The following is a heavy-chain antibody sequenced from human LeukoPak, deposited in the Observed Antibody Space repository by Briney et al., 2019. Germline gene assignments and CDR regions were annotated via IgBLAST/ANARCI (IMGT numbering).Heavy chain of an antibody. V-gene: IGHV1-8*01. CDR3: ARADSGYDLANY. J-gene: IGHJ4*02. Sequence: ASVKVSCKVSGYTLTELSIHWVRQAPGKGLEWMGWMNPNSGNTGYAQKFQGRVTMTRNTSISTAYMELSSLRSEDTAVYYCARADSGYDLANYWGQGTLVTVSS. CDR2: MNPNSGNT. D-gene: IGHD5-12*01. CDR1: GYTLTELS.